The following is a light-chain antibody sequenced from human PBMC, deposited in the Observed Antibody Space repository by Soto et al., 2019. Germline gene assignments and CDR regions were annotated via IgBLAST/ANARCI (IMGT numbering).Light chain of an antibody. V-gene: IGKV3-20*01. J-gene: IGKJ2*01. CDR1: QSVSSSL. CDR3: QQYGGSPPYT. Sequence: EIVLTQSPGTLSLSPGERATLSCRASQSVSSSLLAWYQQKPGQPPRLLMSGASSRATGIPDRFSGSGSETEFTLTISRLEPEDFAVYYCQQYGGSPPYTFGPRTKLEI. CDR2: GAS.